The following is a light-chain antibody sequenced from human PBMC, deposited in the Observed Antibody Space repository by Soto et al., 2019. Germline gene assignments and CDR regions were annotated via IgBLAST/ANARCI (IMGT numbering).Light chain of an antibody. V-gene: IGLV2-23*01. CDR1: SSDVGSYNL. CDR2: EGS. Sequence: QSVLTQPASVSGSPGQSITISCTGTSSDVGSYNLVSWYQQHPGKAPKLMIYEGSKRPSGVSNRFSGSKSGNTASLTISGLQSEDEADYYCCSFAGNYIYVFGTGTKLTVL. CDR3: CSFAGNYIYV. J-gene: IGLJ1*01.